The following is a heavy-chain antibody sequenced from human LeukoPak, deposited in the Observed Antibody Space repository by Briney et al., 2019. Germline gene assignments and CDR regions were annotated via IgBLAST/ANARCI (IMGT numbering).Heavy chain of an antibody. CDR3: ARAWYSSSWYLPFDY. D-gene: IGHD6-13*01. V-gene: IGHV3-74*01. CDR1: GFTFSSYA. Sequence: GGSLRLSCAASGFTFSSYATSWVRQAPGKGLVWVSRINSDGRSTSYADSVKGRFTISRDNAKNTLYLQMNSLRAEDTAVYYCARAWYSSSWYLPFDYWGQGTLVTVSA. CDR2: INSDGRST. J-gene: IGHJ4*02.